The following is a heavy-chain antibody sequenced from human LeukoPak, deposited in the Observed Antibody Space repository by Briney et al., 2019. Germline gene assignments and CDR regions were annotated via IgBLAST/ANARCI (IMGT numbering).Heavy chain of an antibody. CDR3: ARDYYDSSGYYYGLDY. V-gene: IGHV4-59*01. CDR2: IYYSGST. D-gene: IGHD3-22*01. CDR1: GGSISSYY. J-gene: IGHJ4*02. Sequence: PSETLSLTCTVSGGSISSYYWSWIRQPPGKGLEWIGYIYYSGSTNYNPSLKSRVPISVDTSKNQFSLKLSSVTAAGTAVYYCARDYYDSSGYYYGLDYWGQGTLVTVSS.